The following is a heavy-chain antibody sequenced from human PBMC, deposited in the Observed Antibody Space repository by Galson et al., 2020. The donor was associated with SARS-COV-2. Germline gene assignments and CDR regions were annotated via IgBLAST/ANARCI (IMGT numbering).Heavy chain of an antibody. CDR1: VGSISSGGYY. CDR2: IYYSGST. Sequence: ASETLSLTCTVSVGSISSGGYYWSWIRQHPGKGLEWIGHIYYSGSTYYNPSLKSRVTISVDTSKNQFSLKLSSVTAAATAVYYCTRSSGCGGSCYLDGHSEQEVNFDYWGQGTLVNVSS. V-gene: IGHV4-31*03. J-gene: IGHJ4*02. D-gene: IGHD2-15*01. CDR3: TRSSGCGGSCYLDGHSEQEVNFDY.